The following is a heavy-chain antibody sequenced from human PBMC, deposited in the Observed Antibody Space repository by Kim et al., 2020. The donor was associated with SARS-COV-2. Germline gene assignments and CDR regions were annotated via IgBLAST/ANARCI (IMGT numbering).Heavy chain of an antibody. D-gene: IGHD5-12*01. CDR3: ARTYSGYDFDY. J-gene: IGHJ4*02. CDR1: GYRFSNYW. CDR2: IYPDNFEI. Sequence: GESLKISCKGFGYRFSNYWIGWVRQMPGKGLEWMGAIYPDNFEIRHSPPFQGHVTVSVDKSTDTAYVRLNSLKASDTATYYCARTYSGYDFDYWGQGTLVTVSS. V-gene: IGHV5-51*01.